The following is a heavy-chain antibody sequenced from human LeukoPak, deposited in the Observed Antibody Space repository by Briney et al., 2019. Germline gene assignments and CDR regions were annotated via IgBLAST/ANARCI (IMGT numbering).Heavy chain of an antibody. J-gene: IGHJ2*01. V-gene: IGHV4-34*01. CDR3: ARGRLGYFDL. Sequence: PSETLSLTCAVYGGSFSGYYWSWIRQPPGKGLEWIGEINHSGSTNYNPSLKSQVSISLDTSNNQFSLKLSSVTAADTAVYYCARGRLGYFDLWGRGSLATVSS. D-gene: IGHD1-26*01. CDR1: GGSFSGYY. CDR2: INHSGST.